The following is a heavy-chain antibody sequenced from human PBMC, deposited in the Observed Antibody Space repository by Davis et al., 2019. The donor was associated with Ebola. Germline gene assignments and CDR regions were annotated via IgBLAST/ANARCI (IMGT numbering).Heavy chain of an antibody. Sequence: PSETLSLTCAVYGGSFSGYYWSWIRQPPGKGLEWIGEINHSGSTNYNPSLKSRVTISVDTSKNQFSLKLSSVTAADTAVYYCARSQGSGSYYKAIVYWGQGTLVTVSS. CDR2: INHSGST. V-gene: IGHV4-34*01. D-gene: IGHD1-26*01. CDR1: GGSFSGYY. J-gene: IGHJ4*02. CDR3: ARSQGSGSYYKAIVY.